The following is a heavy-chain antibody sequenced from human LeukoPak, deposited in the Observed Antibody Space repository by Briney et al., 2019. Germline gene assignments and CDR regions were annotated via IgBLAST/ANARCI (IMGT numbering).Heavy chain of an antibody. CDR2: IYYSGSA. V-gene: IGHV4-59*12. CDR3: ARYYCASSRCPGVDY. J-gene: IGHJ4*02. Sequence: PSETLSLTCTVSGGSISSYYWSWIRQPPGKGLEWIGYIYYSGSAYYNPSLKSRVTISVDTSKSQFSLKLSSVTAADTAVYYCARYYCASSRCPGVDYWGQGTLVTVSS. D-gene: IGHD2-2*01. CDR1: GGSISSYY.